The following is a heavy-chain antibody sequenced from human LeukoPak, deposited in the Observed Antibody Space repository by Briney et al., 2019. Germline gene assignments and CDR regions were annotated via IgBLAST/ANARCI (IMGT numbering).Heavy chain of an antibody. CDR2: IIPVFGTA. Sequence: GASVTVSCKASGGTFNSHVISWLRQAPGQGLEWMGGIIPVFGTASYAEKVQGRVTITTDESTTTAYMEMSSLTSEDTAVYYCARGYYYGAESYWHTKWFDPWGQGTLVTVSS. CDR1: GGTFNSHV. V-gene: IGHV1-69*05. CDR3: ARGYYYGAESYWHTKWFDP. D-gene: IGHD3-10*01. J-gene: IGHJ5*02.